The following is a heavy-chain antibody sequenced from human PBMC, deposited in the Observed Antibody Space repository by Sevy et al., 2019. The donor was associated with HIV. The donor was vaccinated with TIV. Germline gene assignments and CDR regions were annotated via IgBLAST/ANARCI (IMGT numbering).Heavy chain of an antibody. CDR1: GFTFNWFG. D-gene: IGHD4-17*01. CDR3: AKDKTSVTNIDSFDT. V-gene: IGHV3-30*02. Sequence: LSLTCAASGFTFNWFGMHWVRQAPGKGLEWVAFIRHDESEKQYADSVKGRLIISRDNFKNTVFLQMNSLREEDTAMYYCAKDKTSVTNIDSFDTWGQGTMVTVSS. J-gene: IGHJ3*02. CDR2: IRHDESEK.